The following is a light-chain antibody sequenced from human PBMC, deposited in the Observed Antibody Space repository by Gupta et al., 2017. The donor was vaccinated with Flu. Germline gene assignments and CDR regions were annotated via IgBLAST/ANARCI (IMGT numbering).Light chain of an antibody. J-gene: IGKJ2*01. V-gene: IGKV4-1*01. Sequence: DIVLTQSPASLAVSLAERATINCKASQSVLDRSNNKNYLAWYQQKPGQPPKLLIYRASHRESGVPDRFSGSGSGAEFTLTISSLQAGDLAVYYCQQYYITNRTFGQGTNVEIK. CDR3: QQYYITNRT. CDR2: RAS. CDR1: QSVLDRSNNKNY.